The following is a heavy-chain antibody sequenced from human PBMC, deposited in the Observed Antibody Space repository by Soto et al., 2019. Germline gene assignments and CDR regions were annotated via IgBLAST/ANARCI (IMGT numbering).Heavy chain of an antibody. D-gene: IGHD6-19*01. Sequence: EVQLVESGGGLVQPGGSLRLSCAASGFTVSINYMSWVRQAPGKGREWVSVIYSGGSTYYADSVKGRFTISRDNSKNTLYLQMNSLRAEDTAVYYCASSGWYPWFDPWGQGTLVTVSS. CDR1: GFTVSINY. J-gene: IGHJ5*02. CDR3: ASSGWYPWFDP. CDR2: IYSGGST. V-gene: IGHV3-66*01.